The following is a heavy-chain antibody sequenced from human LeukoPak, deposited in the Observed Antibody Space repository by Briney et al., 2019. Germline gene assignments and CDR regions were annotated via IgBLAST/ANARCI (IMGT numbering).Heavy chain of an antibody. D-gene: IGHD2-2*01. Sequence: SVKVSCKASGGTFSSYAISWVRQAPGQGLEWMGGIIPIFGTANYAQKFQGRVTITTDESTSTAYMELSSLRSEDTAVYYCARGVVVVPAAMPGYYYYHMDVWGKGTTVTVSS. CDR1: GGTFSSYA. J-gene: IGHJ6*03. CDR3: ARGVVVVPAAMPGYYYYHMDV. CDR2: IIPIFGTA. V-gene: IGHV1-69*05.